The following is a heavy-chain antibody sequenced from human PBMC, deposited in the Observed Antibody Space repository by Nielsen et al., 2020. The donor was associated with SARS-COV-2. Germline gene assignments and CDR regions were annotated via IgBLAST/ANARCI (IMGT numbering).Heavy chain of an antibody. CDR1: GYTFTSYG. D-gene: IGHD6-13*01. CDR3: ARVSGQQLVRKDTRGLYYYYYYMDV. CDR2: ISAYNGNT. Sequence: ASVKVSCKASGYTFTSYGISWVRQAPGQGLEWMGWISAYNGNTNYAQKLQGRVTMTTDTSTSTAYMELRSLRSDDTAVYYCARVSGQQLVRKDTRGLYYYYYYMDVWGKGTTVTVSS. J-gene: IGHJ6*03. V-gene: IGHV1-18*01.